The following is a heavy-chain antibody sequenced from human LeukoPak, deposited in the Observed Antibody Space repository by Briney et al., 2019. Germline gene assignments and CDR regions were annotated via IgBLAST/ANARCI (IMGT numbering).Heavy chain of an antibody. J-gene: IGHJ4*02. D-gene: IGHD6-6*01. Sequence: GASVKVSCKASGYTFTSYYMHWVRQAPGQGLEWMGIINPSGGSTSYAQKFQGRVTMTRDMSTSTVYMELSRLRSDDTAVYYCARGSRIAARPAVWYFDYWGQGTLVTVSS. V-gene: IGHV1-46*01. CDR3: ARGSRIAARPAVWYFDY. CDR1: GYTFTSYY. CDR2: INPSGGST.